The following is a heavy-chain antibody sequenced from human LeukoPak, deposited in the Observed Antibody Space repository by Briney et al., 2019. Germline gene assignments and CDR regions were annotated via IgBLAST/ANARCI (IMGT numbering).Heavy chain of an antibody. CDR3: AKATVVRHPFRY. V-gene: IGHV3-7*03. J-gene: IGHJ4*02. CDR2: IKQDGSEE. Sequence: GGSLRLSCAASGFTFSTYWMTWVRQAPGKGLEWVANIKQDGSEEYYVDSVKGRFTISRDNAKNSLYLQMNSLRAEDTAVYYCAKATVVRHPFRYWGQGTLVTVSS. D-gene: IGHD4-23*01. CDR1: GFTFSTYW.